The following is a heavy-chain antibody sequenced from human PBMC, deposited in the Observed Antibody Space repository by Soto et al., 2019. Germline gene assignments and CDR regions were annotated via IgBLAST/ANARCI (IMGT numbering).Heavy chain of an antibody. D-gene: IGHD2-15*01. CDR1: GFTFSSYG. J-gene: IGHJ3*02. CDR3: ARIRRAATLLDAFDI. V-gene: IGHV3-33*01. Sequence: QVQLVESGGGVVQPGRSLRLSCAASGFTFSSYGMHWVRQAPGKGLEWVAVIWYDGSNKYYADSVKGRFTISRDNSKNTLYLQMNSLRAEDTAVYYCARIRRAATLLDAFDIWGQGTMVTVSS. CDR2: IWYDGSNK.